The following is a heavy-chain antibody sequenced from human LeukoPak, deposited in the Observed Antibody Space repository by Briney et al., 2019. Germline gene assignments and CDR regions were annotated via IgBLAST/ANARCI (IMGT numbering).Heavy chain of an antibody. CDR1: GGSISSYY. Sequence: SETLSLTCTVSGGSISSYYWSWIRQPPGKGLEWIGRIYTSGSTNYNPSLKSRVTMSVDTSKNQFSLKLSSVTAADTAVYYCARFGSGSYYENAFDIWGQGTMVTVSS. D-gene: IGHD3-10*01. J-gene: IGHJ3*02. V-gene: IGHV4-4*07. CDR2: IYTSGST. CDR3: ARFGSGSYYENAFDI.